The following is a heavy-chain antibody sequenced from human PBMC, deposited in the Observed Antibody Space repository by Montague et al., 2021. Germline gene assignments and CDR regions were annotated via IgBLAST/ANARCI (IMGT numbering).Heavy chain of an antibody. D-gene: IGHD3-3*01. CDR3: ARGSRPHYDFWTGYSPYFDS. Sequence: SETLSLTCAVYGGSFSANYWSWIRQPPGKGLEWIGEIYHSGRTNYNPSFKSRVSMSVDTSKNQFPLKLSSVTAADTAMYFCARGSRPHYDFWTGYSPYFDSWGQGTLVTVSS. V-gene: IGHV4-34*01. J-gene: IGHJ4*02. CDR2: IYHSGRT. CDR1: GGSFSANY.